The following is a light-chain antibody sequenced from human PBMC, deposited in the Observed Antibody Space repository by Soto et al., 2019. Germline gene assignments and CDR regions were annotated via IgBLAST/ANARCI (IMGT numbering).Light chain of an antibody. CDR1: TSDVGSYIF. V-gene: IGLV2-23*01. Sequence: QSALTQPASVSGSPGQSITIACTGATSDVGSYIFVSWYQQHPGKAPKLMIYEATKRPSGVSNRFSGSQSGNTASLTISGLQVEDEGDYHCCSYAGDSTWVFGGGTKLTVL. CDR3: CSYAGDSTWV. J-gene: IGLJ3*02. CDR2: EAT.